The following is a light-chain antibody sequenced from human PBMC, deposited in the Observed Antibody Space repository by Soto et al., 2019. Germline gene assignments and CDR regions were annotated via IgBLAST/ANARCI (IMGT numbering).Light chain of an antibody. CDR3: QSYDNSLRVV. V-gene: IGLV1-40*01. Sequence: VLTQPPSVSGAPGQRVTISCTGSSSNIGAGYDVHWYQQRPGTVPKLLIYGNSNRPSGVPDRFSGSKSGTSASLAITGLQAEDEADYYCQSYDNSLRVVFGGGTKLTVL. CDR2: GNS. CDR1: SSNIGAGYD. J-gene: IGLJ2*01.